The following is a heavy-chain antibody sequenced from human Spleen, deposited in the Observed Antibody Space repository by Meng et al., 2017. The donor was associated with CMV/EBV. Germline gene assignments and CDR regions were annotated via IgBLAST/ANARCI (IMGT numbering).Heavy chain of an antibody. Sequence: ETLSLTCAASGFTFSDAWMSWVRQAPGKGLEWVSSISSSSSYIYYADSVKGRFTISRDNAKNSLYLQMNSLRAEDTAVYYCASGDFWSGYYSGTWGQGTLVTVSS. CDR2: ISSSSSYI. CDR3: ASGDFWSGYYSGT. D-gene: IGHD3-3*01. CDR1: GFTFSDAW. V-gene: IGHV3-21*01. J-gene: IGHJ4*02.